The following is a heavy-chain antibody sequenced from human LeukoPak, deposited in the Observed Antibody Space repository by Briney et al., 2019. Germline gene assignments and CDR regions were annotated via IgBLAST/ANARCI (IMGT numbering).Heavy chain of an antibody. J-gene: IGHJ4*02. CDR2: FDPEDDEA. CDR1: GYSLSELS. V-gene: IGHV1-24*01. Sequence: ASVKVSCKVSGYSLSELSIHWVRQAPGKGLEWMGGFDPEDDEAIYVRSLEGRVTMTEDTSTDTAYMELSGLTSDDAAVYYCATDVTGTAPYDFWGQGTLVTVS. CDR3: ATDVTGTAPYDF. D-gene: IGHD1-1*01.